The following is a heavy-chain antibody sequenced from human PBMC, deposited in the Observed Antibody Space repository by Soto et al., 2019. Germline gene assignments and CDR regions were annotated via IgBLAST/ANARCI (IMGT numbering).Heavy chain of an antibody. CDR3: TSRRDWTAVDPLDY. D-gene: IGHD5-18*01. J-gene: IGHJ4*02. CDR2: IRNKTNNDAT. V-gene: IGHV3-73*01. Sequence: GGSLRLSCAASGFTFSDSAMHWVRQASGKGLEWIGRIRNKTNNDATTFIASVRGRFTISRDDSKNTVYLQMNRLRIDDTAVYYCTSRRDWTAVDPLDYWGLGTPVTVSS. CDR1: GFTFSDSA.